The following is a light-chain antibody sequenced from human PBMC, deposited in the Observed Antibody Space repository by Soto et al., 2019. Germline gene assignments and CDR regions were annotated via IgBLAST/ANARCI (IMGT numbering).Light chain of an antibody. J-gene: IGKJ5*01. Sequence: DIQMTQSPSSLSASVGDRVTITCRASQNIINYLNWYQQKPGKAPQLLIYVASRLESGVPSRFSGSGPGTDFTLTISSLQPEDFATYYCQQSYNAPITFGQGTRLEIK. CDR1: QNIINY. CDR3: QQSYNAPIT. V-gene: IGKV1-39*01. CDR2: VAS.